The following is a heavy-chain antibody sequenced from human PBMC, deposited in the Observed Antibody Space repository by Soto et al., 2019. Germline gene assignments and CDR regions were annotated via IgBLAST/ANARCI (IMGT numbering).Heavy chain of an antibody. Sequence: PLETLSLTCTVSCGSISSGDYYWSWIRQPPGKGLEWIGYIYYSGSTYYNPSLKSRVTISVDTSKNQFSLKLSSVTAADTAVYYCALKNWNYVDYFDYWGQGTLVTVSS. V-gene: IGHV4-30-4*01. CDR2: IYYSGST. CDR3: ALKNWNYVDYFDY. D-gene: IGHD1-7*01. CDR1: CGSISSGDYY. J-gene: IGHJ4*02.